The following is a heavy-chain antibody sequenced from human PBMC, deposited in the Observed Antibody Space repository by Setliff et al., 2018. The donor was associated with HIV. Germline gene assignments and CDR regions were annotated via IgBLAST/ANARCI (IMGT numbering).Heavy chain of an antibody. V-gene: IGHV1-18*01. J-gene: IGHJ4*02. D-gene: IGHD1-7*01. CDR2: ISAYNGNT. CDR3: ARDAPGNTESAPGY. Sequence: ASVKVSCKASGYTFTSYGISWVRQAPGQGLEWMGWISAYNGNTNYAQKLQGRVTMTTDTSASTAYMELRSLRSDDTAVYYCARDAPGNTESAPGYWGQGTLVTV. CDR1: GYTFTSYG.